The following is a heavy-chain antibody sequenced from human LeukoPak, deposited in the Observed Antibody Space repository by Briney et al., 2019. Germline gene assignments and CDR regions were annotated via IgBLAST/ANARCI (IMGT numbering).Heavy chain of an antibody. CDR2: INTNTGNP. V-gene: IGHV7-4-1*02. J-gene: IGHJ4*02. CDR3: ARAVGDTVTLYYFDY. D-gene: IGHD4-17*01. Sequence: ASVKVSCKASGYTFTNYAMNWVRQAPGQGLEWMGWINTNTGNPTYAQGFTGRFVFSLDTSVSTAYLQISSLNAEDTAVYYCARAVGDTVTLYYFDYWGQGTLVTVSS. CDR1: GYTFTNYA.